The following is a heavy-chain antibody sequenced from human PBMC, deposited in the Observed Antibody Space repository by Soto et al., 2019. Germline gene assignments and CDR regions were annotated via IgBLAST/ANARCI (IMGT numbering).Heavy chain of an antibody. D-gene: IGHD5-18*01. CDR1: GGSISSYY. CDR2: IYYSGST. V-gene: IGHV4-59*08. J-gene: IGHJ3*02. CDR3: ARHRTDTAMVNGAFDI. Sequence: SETLSLTCTVSGGSISSYYWSWIRQPPGKGLEWIGYIYYSGSTNYNPSLKSRVTISVDTSKNQFSLMLSSVTAADTAVYYCARHRTDTAMVNGAFDIWGQGTMVTVSS.